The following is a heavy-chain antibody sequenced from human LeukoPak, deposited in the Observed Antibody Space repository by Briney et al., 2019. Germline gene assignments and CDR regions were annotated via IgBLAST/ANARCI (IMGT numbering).Heavy chain of an antibody. D-gene: IGHD6-13*01. J-gene: IGHJ4*02. V-gene: IGHV4-59*01. Sequence: SETLSLTCTVSGDSISSYYWSWIRQPPGKGLEWIGYIHHSGSTNYNPSLKSRVTISADTSKDQFSLQLASVTAADTAVYYCATGYSSTWYYFDYWGQGTLVTVSS. CDR3: ATGYSSTWYYFDY. CDR2: IHHSGST. CDR1: GDSISSYY.